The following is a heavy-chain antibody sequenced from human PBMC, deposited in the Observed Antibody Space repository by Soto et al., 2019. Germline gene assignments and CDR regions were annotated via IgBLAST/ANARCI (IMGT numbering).Heavy chain of an antibody. D-gene: IGHD1-7*01. CDR1: GGSISSGDYY. V-gene: IGHV4-30-4*01. Sequence: PSETLSLTCTVSGGSISSGDYYWSWIRQPPGKGLEWIGYIYYSGSTYYNPSLKSRVTISVDTSKNQFSLKLSSVTAADTAVYYCALKNWNYVDYFDYWGQGXLVTVSS. CDR2: IYYSGST. J-gene: IGHJ4*02. CDR3: ALKNWNYVDYFDY.